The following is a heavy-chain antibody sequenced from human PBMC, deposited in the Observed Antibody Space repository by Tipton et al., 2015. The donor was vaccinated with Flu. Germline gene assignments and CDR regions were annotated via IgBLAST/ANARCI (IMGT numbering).Heavy chain of an antibody. Sequence: TLSLTCTVSGGSITSYYWSWIRQPPGKGLEWIGYIYYSGSTNYNPSLKNRVTISVDTSKNQFSLKLSSVTAADTAVYYCARRKTVTTRLTYFDYWGQGTLVTVSS. J-gene: IGHJ4*02. CDR3: ARRKTVTTRLTYFDY. V-gene: IGHV4-59*08. D-gene: IGHD4-17*01. CDR1: GGSITSYY. CDR2: IYYSGST.